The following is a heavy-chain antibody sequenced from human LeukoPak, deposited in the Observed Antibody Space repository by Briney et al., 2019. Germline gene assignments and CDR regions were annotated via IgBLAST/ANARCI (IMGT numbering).Heavy chain of an antibody. D-gene: IGHD6-13*01. CDR2: INPNSGGT. J-gene: IGHJ6*03. CDR1: GYTFTCYY. Sequence: ASVKVSCKASGYTFTCYYMHWERQAPGHGLEWMGWINPNSGGTNYAQKFQGRVTMTRDTSISIAYMELSRLRSDDTAVYYCATTIAAAGPTNDKLSDYYMDVWGKGTTVTVSS. V-gene: IGHV1-2*02. CDR3: ATTIAAAGPTNDKLSDYYMDV.